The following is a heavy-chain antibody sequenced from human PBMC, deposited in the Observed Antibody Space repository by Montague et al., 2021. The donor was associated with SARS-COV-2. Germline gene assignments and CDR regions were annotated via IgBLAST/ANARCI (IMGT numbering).Heavy chain of an antibody. J-gene: IGHJ6*02. D-gene: IGHD6-6*01. CDR3: ARFETSKFYSSGLDV. CDR1: GFTFSSFS. V-gene: IGHV3-21*01. Sequence: SLRLSCAASGFTFSSFSMNWVRQAPGKRLEWVASISSESTYILYAEFVRGRFTVSRDNAQNLLFLQMNSLRAEDTALYHCARFETSKFYSSGLDVWGQGTTVTVSS. CDR2: ISSESTYI.